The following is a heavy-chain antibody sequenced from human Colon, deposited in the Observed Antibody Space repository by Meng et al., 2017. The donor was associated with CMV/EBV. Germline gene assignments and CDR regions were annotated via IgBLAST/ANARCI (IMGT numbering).Heavy chain of an antibody. CDR3: ASADSSTNYYYGMDV. J-gene: IGHJ6*02. V-gene: IGHV3-66*02. Sequence: GSLRLSCAASGFTVSSNYMSWVRQAPGKGLEWVSVIYSGGSTYYADSVKGRFTISRDNSKNTLYLQMNSLRAEDTAVYYCASADSSTNYYYGMDVWGQGTTVTVSS. CDR2: IYSGGST. D-gene: IGHD3-22*01. CDR1: GFTVSSNY.